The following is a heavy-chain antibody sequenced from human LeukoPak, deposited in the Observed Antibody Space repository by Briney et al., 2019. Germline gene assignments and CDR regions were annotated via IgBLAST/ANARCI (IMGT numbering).Heavy chain of an antibody. CDR2: ISGSGGST. D-gene: IGHD4-17*01. V-gene: IGHV3-23*01. J-gene: IGHJ4*02. CDR3: ANAPSYGLPLY. Sequence: GGSLRLSCAASGFTFSSYALTWVRQAPGKGLEWVPGISGSGGSTYYADSVKGRFTISRDNSKSTLYLQMNSLRAEDTAMYYCANAPSYGLPLYWGQGTLVTVSS. CDR1: GFTFSSYA.